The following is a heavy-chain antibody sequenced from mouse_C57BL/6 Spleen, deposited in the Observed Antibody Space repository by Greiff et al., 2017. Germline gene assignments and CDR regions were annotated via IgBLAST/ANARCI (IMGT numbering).Heavy chain of an antibody. CDR1: GYSITSGYY. Sequence: ESGPGLVKPSQSLSLTCSVTGYSITSGYYWNWIRQFPGNKLEWMGYISYDGSNNYNPSLKNRISITRDTSKNQFFLKLNSVTTEDTATYYCARGGLYDYDVGDAMDYWGQGTSVTVSS. J-gene: IGHJ4*01. D-gene: IGHD2-4*01. CDR2: ISYDGSN. CDR3: ARGGLYDYDVGDAMDY. V-gene: IGHV3-6*01.